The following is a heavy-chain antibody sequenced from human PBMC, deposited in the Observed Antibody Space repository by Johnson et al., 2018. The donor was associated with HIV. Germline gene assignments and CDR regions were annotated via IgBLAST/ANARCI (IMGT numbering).Heavy chain of an antibody. Sequence: QVQLLESGGGVVQPGGTLRLSCAASGFIFRTYGMHWVRQAPGKGLEWVAVISYDGSNKYYADFVKGRFTISRDNSKNTLYLQMNSLRAEDTAVYYCARESRTTVVIRGGAFDIWGQGTMVTVSS. CDR1: GFIFRTYG. CDR3: ARESRTTVVIRGGAFDI. D-gene: IGHD4-23*01. CDR2: ISYDGSNK. V-gene: IGHV3-30*03. J-gene: IGHJ3*02.